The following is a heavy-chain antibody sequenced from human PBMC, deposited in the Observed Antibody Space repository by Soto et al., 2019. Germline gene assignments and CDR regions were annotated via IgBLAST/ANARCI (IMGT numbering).Heavy chain of an antibody. V-gene: IGHV1-3*05. D-gene: IGHD1-1*01. Sequence: QVQLVQTGAEEKKPGASVKVSCKASGYTLTSYAMHWVRQAPGQRLEWMGWINAGNGNTKYSQKFHGRVTITRDTSASTAYMDLSRLRSEDTAVYYCARGPGTGMDVRGHGTTVTLS. CDR1: GYTLTSYA. CDR2: INAGNGNT. CDR3: ARGPGTGMDV. J-gene: IGHJ6*02.